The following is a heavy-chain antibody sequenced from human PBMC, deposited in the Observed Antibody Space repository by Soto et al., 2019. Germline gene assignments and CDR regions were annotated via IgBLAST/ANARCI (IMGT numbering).Heavy chain of an antibody. CDR3: ARDVSIAAALYDY. CDR2: INAGNGNT. V-gene: IGHV1-3*05. D-gene: IGHD6-13*01. CDR1: GYTLTSYA. J-gene: IGHJ4*02. Sequence: QVQLVQSGAEEKKPGASVKVSCKASGYTLTSYAMHSVRQAPGQRHEWMGWINAGNGNTKYSQKFQGRVTITRDTSASTAYMELSSLRSEATAVYYCARDVSIAAALYDYWGQGTLVTVSS.